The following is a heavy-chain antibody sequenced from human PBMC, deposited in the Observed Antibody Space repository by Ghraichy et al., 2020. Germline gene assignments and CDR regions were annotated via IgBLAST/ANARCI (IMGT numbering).Heavy chain of an antibody. CDR1: GYSISSGYY. D-gene: IGHD6-19*01. J-gene: IGHJ2*01. Sequence: SQTLSLTCAVSGYSISSGYYWGWIRQPPGKGLEWIGSIYHSGSTYYNPSLKSRVTISVDTSKNQFSLKLSSVTAADTAVYYCAAGPPWLVPLGSLYAYWYFDLWGRGTLVTVSS. V-gene: IGHV4-38-2*01. CDR2: IYHSGST. CDR3: AAGPPWLVPLGSLYAYWYFDL.